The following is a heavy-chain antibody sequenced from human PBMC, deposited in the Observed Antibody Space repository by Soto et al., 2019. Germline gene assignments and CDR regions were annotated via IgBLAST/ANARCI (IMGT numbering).Heavy chain of an antibody. CDR2: IYHSGST. J-gene: IGHJ5*02. D-gene: IGHD2-2*01. V-gene: IGHV4-30-2*01. CDR1: GGSISSGGYS. Sequence: RSLTCAVSGGSISSGGYSWSWIRQPPGKGLEWIGYIYHSGSTYYNPSLKSRVTISVDRSKNQFSLKLSSVTAADTAVYYCARDNFGGGRYSSSTSCYNWFDTWGQGTLVTVSS. CDR3: ARDNFGGGRYSSSTSCYNWFDT.